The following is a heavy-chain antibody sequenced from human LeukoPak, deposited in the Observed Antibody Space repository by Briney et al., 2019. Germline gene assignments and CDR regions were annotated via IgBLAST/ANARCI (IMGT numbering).Heavy chain of an antibody. D-gene: IGHD3-22*01. J-gene: IGHJ6*03. V-gene: IGHV4-59*01. CDR3: ARAQEDSSGYYHYYYYMDV. CDR1: GGSISSYY. CDR2: IYYSGST. Sequence: PSETLSLTCTVSGGSISSYYWSWLRQPPGKGLEGIGYIYYSGSTNYNPSLKSRVTISVDTSKNQFSLKLSSVTAADTAVYYCARAQEDSSGYYHYYYYMDVWGKGTTVTVSS.